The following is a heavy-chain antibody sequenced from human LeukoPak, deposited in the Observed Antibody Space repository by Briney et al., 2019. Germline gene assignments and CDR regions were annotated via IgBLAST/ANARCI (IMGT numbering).Heavy chain of an antibody. Sequence: SQTLSLTCAISGDSVSSNSAAWNWIRQSPSRGLEWLGRTYYRSKWYNDYAVSVKSRITINPDTSKNQFSLQLNSVTPEDTAVYYCAREARITGMAAAGAGFDPWGQGTLVTVSS. CDR3: AREARITGMAAAGAGFDP. CDR1: GDSVSSNSAA. J-gene: IGHJ5*02. V-gene: IGHV6-1*01. CDR2: TYYRSKWYN. D-gene: IGHD6-13*01.